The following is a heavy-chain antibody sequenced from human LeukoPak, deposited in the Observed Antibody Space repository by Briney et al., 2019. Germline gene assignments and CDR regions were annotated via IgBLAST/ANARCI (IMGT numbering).Heavy chain of an antibody. CDR2: ISRSGDTI. D-gene: IGHD3-10*01. CDR3: ARDYASDY. J-gene: IGHJ4*02. CDR1: GFTFSSYG. V-gene: IGHV3-48*04. Sequence: GGSLRLSCAASGFTFSSYGMHWVRQAPSKGLEWVSYISRSGDTIYFADSVKGRFTISRDNAKNSLYLQMSSLRAKDTAVYYCARDYASDYWGQGTLVTVSS.